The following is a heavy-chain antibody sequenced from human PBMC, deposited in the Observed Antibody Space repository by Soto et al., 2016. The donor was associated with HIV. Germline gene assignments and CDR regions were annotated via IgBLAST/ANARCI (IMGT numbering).Heavy chain of an antibody. V-gene: IGHV4-31*03. CDR1: GGSITTGGYQ. Sequence: QVQLQESGPGLVKPSQNLSLSCIVSGGSITTGGYQWSWIRQPPGKGLEWIGNIHYSGSASYNPSLKSRLLMSVDTSKNQFFLKVYSVTAADTAIYYCARVDDGDSIFNYHYFDLWSRGTLVTVSS. CDR2: IHYSGSA. D-gene: IGHD4-17*01. J-gene: IGHJ2*01. CDR3: ARVDDGDSIFNYHYFDL.